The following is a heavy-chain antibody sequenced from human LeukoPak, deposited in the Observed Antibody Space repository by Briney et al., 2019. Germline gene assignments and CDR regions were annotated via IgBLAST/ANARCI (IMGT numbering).Heavy chain of an antibody. CDR2: INPNSGGT. V-gene: IGHV1-2*02. CDR3: ARGGALRYFEWFSAY. J-gene: IGHJ4*02. Sequence: GASVNVSCKASGYTFTGYYMHWVRQAPGQGLEWMGWINPNSGGTNYAQKFQGRVTMTRDTSTSTVYMELSSLRSEDTAVYYCARGGALRYFEWFSAYWGQGTLVTVSS. D-gene: IGHD3-9*01. CDR1: GYTFTGYY.